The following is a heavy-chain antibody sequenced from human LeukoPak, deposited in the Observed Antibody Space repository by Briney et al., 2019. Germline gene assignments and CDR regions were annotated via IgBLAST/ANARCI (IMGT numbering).Heavy chain of an antibody. CDR2: ISAYSGYT. V-gene: IGHV1-18*01. Sequence: ASVKVSCKASGYTFTNYGISWVRQAPGQGLEWMGWISAYSGYTHYAQKLQGRVTVTTEAAPSTAYIELRSLTSYDTAVYYCARDAVSTTTAGGIDYWGQGTLVTVSS. CDR3: ARDAVSTTTAGGIDY. D-gene: IGHD5/OR15-5a*01. J-gene: IGHJ4*02. CDR1: GYTFTNYG.